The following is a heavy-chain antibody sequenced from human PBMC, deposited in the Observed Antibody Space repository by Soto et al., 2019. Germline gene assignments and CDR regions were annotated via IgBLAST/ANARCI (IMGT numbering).Heavy chain of an antibody. CDR1: GGSISGEGYY. J-gene: IGHJ5*02. Sequence: QVQLQESGPGLVEPSQTLSLTCTVSGGSISGEGYYWSWIRQYSGRGLEWIGYIHYSGSTYYNPSLKSRVIISVDTSKTQFFLYLSSVTAADTAVYYCARAWTATAGWANWFDRWGQGTLVTVSS. D-gene: IGHD6-13*01. V-gene: IGHV4-31*03. CDR2: IHYSGST. CDR3: ARAWTATAGWANWFDR.